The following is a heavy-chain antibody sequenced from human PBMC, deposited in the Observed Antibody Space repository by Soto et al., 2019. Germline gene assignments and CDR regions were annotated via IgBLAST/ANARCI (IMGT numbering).Heavy chain of an antibody. CDR1: GGKSVSYG. V-gene: IGHV3-23*01. D-gene: IGHD5-18*01. CDR2: ISGSGGST. CDR3: AKDRHAAIAFDY. Sequence: GRLMRVRWGAAGGKSVSYGGSWVSQTPGKGLEWVSAISGSGGSTYYADSVKGRFTISRDNSKNTLYLQMNSLRAEDTAVYYCAKDRHAAIAFDYWGQGTLVTVSS. J-gene: IGHJ4*02.